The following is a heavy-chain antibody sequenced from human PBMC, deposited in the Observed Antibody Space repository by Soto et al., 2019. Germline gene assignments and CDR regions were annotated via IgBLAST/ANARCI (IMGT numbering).Heavy chain of an antibody. D-gene: IGHD6-13*01. CDR1: GGSISSGGYY. J-gene: IGHJ6*02. V-gene: IGHV4-31*03. CDR3: ASSNIAAAGFYYYAMDV. CDR2: IYYSGST. Sequence: SETLSLTCTVSGGSISSGGYYWSWIRQHPGKGLEWIGYIYYSGSTYYNPSLKSRVTISVDTSKNQLSLKLSSVTAADTAVYYCASSNIAAAGFYYYAMDVWGRGTTVTVSS.